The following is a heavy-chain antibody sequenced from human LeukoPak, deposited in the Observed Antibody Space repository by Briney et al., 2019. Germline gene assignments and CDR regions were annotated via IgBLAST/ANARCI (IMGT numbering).Heavy chain of an antibody. J-gene: IGHJ4*02. D-gene: IGHD2-15*01. CDR2: INPNSGGT. CDR1: GYTFTGYY. Sequence: ASVKVSCKASGYTFTGYYMHWVRQAPGQGLEWMGWINPNSGGTNYAQKFQGRVTMIRDTSISTAYMELSRMRSDDTAVYYCARKVRSGGSCYGYWGQGTLVTVSS. CDR3: ARKVRSGGSCYGY. V-gene: IGHV1-2*02.